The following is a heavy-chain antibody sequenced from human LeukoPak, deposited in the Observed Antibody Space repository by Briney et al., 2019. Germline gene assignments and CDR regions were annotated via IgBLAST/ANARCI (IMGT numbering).Heavy chain of an antibody. CDR2: IIPIFGTA. CDR1: GGTFSSYA. CDR3: ARERGKDSSPFYYYYYMDV. D-gene: IGHD3-22*01. V-gene: IGHV1-69*01. Sequence: GSSVKVSCKASGGTFSSYAISWVRQAPGQGLEWMGGIIPIFGTANYAQKFQGRVTITADESTSTAYMELSSLRSGDTAVYYCARERGKDSSPFYYYYYMDVWGKGTTVTVSS. J-gene: IGHJ6*03.